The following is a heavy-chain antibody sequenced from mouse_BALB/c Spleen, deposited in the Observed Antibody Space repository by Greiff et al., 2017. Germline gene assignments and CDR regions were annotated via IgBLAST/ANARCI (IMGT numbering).Heavy chain of an antibody. Sequence: VQLQQSGAELVRPGTSVKISCKASGYTFTNYWLGWVKQRPGHGLEWIGDIYPGGGYTNYNEKFKGKATLTADTSSSTAYMQLSSLTSEDSAVYFCVRREDYTWFGYWGQGTLVTVSA. D-gene: IGHD2-4*01. J-gene: IGHJ3*01. CDR3: VRREDYTWFGY. CDR1: GYTFTNYW. CDR2: IYPGGGYT. V-gene: IGHV1-63*02.